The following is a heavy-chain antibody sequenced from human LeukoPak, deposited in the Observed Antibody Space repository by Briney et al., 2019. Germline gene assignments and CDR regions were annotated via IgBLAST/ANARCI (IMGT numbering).Heavy chain of an antibody. D-gene: IGHD4-17*01. CDR1: GYNFTSYW. J-gene: IGHJ4*02. Sequence: GESLRISCKGFGYNFTSYWISWVRQMPGKGLEWMGRVDPSDSYINYSPSFQGHVTISADKSISTAYLQWSSLKASDTAMYYCARRGPYGDSQSWGQGTLVTVSS. CDR2: VDPSDSYI. CDR3: ARRGPYGDSQS. V-gene: IGHV5-10-1*01.